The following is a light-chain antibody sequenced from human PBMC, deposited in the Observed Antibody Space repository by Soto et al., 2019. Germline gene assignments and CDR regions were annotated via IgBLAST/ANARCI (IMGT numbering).Light chain of an antibody. CDR1: QSVSSSY. CDR3: QQYGSSSYT. V-gene: IGKV3-20*01. CDR2: DAF. Sequence: EIVLTQSPGTLSLSPGERATLSYRASQSVSSSYLAWYQQKPGQTPRLLIFDAFSRATDIPDRFSGSGSGTDFTLTISRLEPEDFAVYYCQQYGSSSYTFGQGTKLEIK. J-gene: IGKJ2*01.